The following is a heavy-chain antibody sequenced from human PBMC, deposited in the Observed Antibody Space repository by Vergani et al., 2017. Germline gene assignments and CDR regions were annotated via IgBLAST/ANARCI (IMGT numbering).Heavy chain of an antibody. Sequence: QVQLQQWGAGLLKPSETLSLTCAVYGRSFSGYYWSWIRQPPGKGLEWVGEINHSGSTNYNPSLKSRVTISVDTSKNQFSLKLSSVTAADTAVYYCARGPLGFWNGYYPGDYYIDVWGKGTTVTVSS. J-gene: IGHJ6*03. CDR1: GRSFSGYY. V-gene: IGHV4-34*01. D-gene: IGHD3-3*01. CDR2: INHSGST. CDR3: ARGPLGFWNGYYPGDYYIDV.